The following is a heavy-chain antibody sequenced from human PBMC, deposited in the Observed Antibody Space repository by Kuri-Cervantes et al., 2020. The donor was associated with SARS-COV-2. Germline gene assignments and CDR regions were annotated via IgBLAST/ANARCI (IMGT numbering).Heavy chain of an antibody. CDR2: IWYDGSNK. D-gene: IGHD3-3*01. CDR3: AKPVEGVVIAKPFDY. Sequence: GESLKISCAASGFTFSSYGMHWVRQAPGKGLEWVAVIWYDGSNKYYADSVKGRFTISRDNSKNTLYLQMNSLRAEDTAVYYCAKPVEGVVIAKPFDYWGQGTLVTVSS. V-gene: IGHV3-33*06. J-gene: IGHJ4*02. CDR1: GFTFSSYG.